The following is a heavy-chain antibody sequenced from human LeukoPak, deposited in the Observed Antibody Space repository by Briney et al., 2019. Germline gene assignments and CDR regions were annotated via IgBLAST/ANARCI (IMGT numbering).Heavy chain of an antibody. D-gene: IGHD3-3*01. Sequence: PSETLSLTCTVSGGPFSSSTYYWGWIRQPPGKGLEWIVSIYHSGSTYYNPSLKSRVTISVDTSKNQFSLKLSSVTAADTAVYYCARALVAIFGVVILHPYYFDYWGQGTLVTVSS. CDR3: ARALVAIFGVVILHPYYFDY. V-gene: IGHV4-39*07. CDR1: GGPFSSSTYY. CDR2: IYHSGST. J-gene: IGHJ4*02.